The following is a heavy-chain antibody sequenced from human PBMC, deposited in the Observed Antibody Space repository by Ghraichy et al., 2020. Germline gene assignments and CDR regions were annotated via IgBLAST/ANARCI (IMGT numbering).Heavy chain of an antibody. J-gene: IGHJ6*02. D-gene: IGHD6-19*01. CDR2: ISSSSSTI. CDR3: ARDRSSGWYFQEGYYYYGMDV. Sequence: GGSLRLSCAASGFTFSSYSMNWVRQAPGKGLEWVSYISSSSSTIYYADSVKGRFTISRDNAKNSLYLQMNSLRAEDTAVYYCARDRSSGWYFQEGYYYYGMDVWGQGTTVTVSS. V-gene: IGHV3-48*01. CDR1: GFTFSSYS.